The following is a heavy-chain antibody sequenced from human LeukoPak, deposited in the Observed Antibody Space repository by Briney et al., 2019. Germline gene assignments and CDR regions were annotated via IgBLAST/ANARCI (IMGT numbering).Heavy chain of an antibody. CDR1: GGSISSGDYY. Sequence: SETPSLTCTVSGGSISSGDYYWSWIRQPPGKGLEWIGYIYYSGSTYYNPSLKSRVTISVDTSKNQFSLKLSSVTAADTAVYYCARCDSSGAEFDYWGQGTLVTVSS. V-gene: IGHV4-30-4*01. D-gene: IGHD3-22*01. CDR2: IYYSGST. CDR3: ARCDSSGAEFDY. J-gene: IGHJ4*02.